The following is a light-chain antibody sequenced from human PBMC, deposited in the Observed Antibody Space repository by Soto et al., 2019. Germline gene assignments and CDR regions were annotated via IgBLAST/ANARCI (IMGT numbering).Light chain of an antibody. CDR3: QQSYSNVLT. Sequence: DIQMTQSPSSLSASVGDRVTVTCRASQTISNYLNWYQQKPGKAPKLLIYAASGLQSGVPSRFSGSGSGTDFTLTISSLQPEDFATYYCQQSYSNVLTFGGGTKVEIK. CDR2: AAS. J-gene: IGKJ4*01. V-gene: IGKV1-39*01. CDR1: QTISNY.